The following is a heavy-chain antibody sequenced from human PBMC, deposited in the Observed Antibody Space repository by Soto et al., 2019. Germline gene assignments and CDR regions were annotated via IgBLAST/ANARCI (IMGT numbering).Heavy chain of an antibody. CDR3: VKDPGAVTGDEYFQH. CDR1: GFTFSSYA. CDR2: ISSNGGTT. D-gene: IGHD6-19*01. J-gene: IGHJ1*01. Sequence: LRLSCSASGFTFSSYAMHWVRQAPGKGLEYASGISSNGGTTYYVDSVKGRFTISRDNSKNTLYLQMSSLRTEDTAVYYCVKDPGAVTGDEYFQHWGLGTLATVSS. V-gene: IGHV3-64D*06.